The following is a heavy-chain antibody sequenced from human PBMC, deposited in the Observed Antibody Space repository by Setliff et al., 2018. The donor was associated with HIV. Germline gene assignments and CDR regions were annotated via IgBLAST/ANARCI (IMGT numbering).Heavy chain of an antibody. Sequence: SETLSLTCAVSGYSISSGYYWAWIRQSPGKGLDWIGSIHHSGTTYYNPSLRSRVTISVDTATNQVSLQVNSVTAVDTAVYYCARVPHRVVGTTTLLYHFDYWGLGTLVTVSS. D-gene: IGHD1-26*01. V-gene: IGHV4-38-2*01. CDR1: GYSISSGYY. CDR2: IHHSGTT. J-gene: IGHJ4*02. CDR3: ARVPHRVVGTTTLLYHFDY.